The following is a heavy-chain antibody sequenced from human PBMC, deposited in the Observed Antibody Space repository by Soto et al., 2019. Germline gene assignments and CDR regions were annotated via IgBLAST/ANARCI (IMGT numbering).Heavy chain of an antibody. D-gene: IGHD6-19*01. CDR3: ARDRDTITVAENVFDF. V-gene: IGHV4-4*02. CDR2: IYHSGST. Sequence: SETLSLTCAVSGGSINSTNWWSWVRQPPGKGLEWIGEIYHSGSTNYNPSLKSRVTISVDKSKNQFSLKLSSVTAADTAVYYCARDRDTITVAENVFDFGGQGTMVTVSS. CDR1: GGSINSTNW. J-gene: IGHJ3*01.